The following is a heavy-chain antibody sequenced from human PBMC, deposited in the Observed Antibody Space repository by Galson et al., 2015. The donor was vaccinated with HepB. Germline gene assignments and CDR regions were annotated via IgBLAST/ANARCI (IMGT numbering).Heavy chain of an antibody. J-gene: IGHJ4*02. CDR3: ASGPLQWLGTVGN. Sequence: SCKASGGTFSSYAISWVRQAPGQGLEWMGGIIPIFGTANYAQKFQGRVTITADKSTSTAYMELSSLRSEDTAVYYCASGPLQWLGTVGNWGQGTLVTVSS. V-gene: IGHV1-69*06. CDR2: IIPIFGTA. CDR1: GGTFSSYA. D-gene: IGHD6-19*01.